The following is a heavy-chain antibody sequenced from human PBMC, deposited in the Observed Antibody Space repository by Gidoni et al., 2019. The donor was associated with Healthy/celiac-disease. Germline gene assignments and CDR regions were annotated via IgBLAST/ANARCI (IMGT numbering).Heavy chain of an antibody. CDR2: ISYDGSNK. D-gene: IGHD5-18*01. V-gene: IGHV3-30*04. J-gene: IGHJ4*02. Sequence: QVQLVESGGGVVQPGRSLRLSCAASGFTFSSYAMHWVRQAPGKGLEWVAVISYDGSNKYYADSVKGRFTISRDNSKNTLYLQMNSLRAEDTAVYYCARDRGYSQTEYYFDYWGQGTLVTVSS. CDR3: ARDRGYSQTEYYFDY. CDR1: GFTFSSYA.